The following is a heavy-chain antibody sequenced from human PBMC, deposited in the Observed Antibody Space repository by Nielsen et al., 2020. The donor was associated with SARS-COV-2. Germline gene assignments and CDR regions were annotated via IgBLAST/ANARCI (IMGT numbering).Heavy chain of an antibody. Sequence: GGSLRLSCAASGLTFTNYAMSWVRQAPGKGLEWVSHIGGSGRSTYYADSVKGRFTISRDNAKNSLYLQMNSLRAEDTAVYYCARDQGMNDYGDYWGQGTLVTVSS. V-gene: IGHV3-23*01. CDR3: ARDQGMNDYGDY. J-gene: IGHJ4*02. CDR2: IGGSGRST. CDR1: GLTFTNYA.